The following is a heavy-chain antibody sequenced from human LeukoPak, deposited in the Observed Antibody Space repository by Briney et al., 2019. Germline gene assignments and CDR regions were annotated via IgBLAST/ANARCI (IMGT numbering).Heavy chain of an antibody. CDR2: IIPIFGTA. D-gene: IGHD5-24*01. V-gene: IGHV1-69*13. Sequence: ASVKVSCKASGGTFSSYAISWVRQAPGQGLEWMGGIIPIFGTANYAQKFQGRVTITADESTSTAYMELSSLRSEDTAVYYCARQASRWLQSVRFDYWGQGTLVTVSS. CDR3: ARQASRWLQSVRFDY. J-gene: IGHJ4*02. CDR1: GGTFSSYA.